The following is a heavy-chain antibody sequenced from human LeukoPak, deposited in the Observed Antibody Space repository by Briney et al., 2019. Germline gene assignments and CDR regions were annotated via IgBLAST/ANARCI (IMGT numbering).Heavy chain of an antibody. V-gene: IGHV3-48*04. CDR3: ASGGAYCGGDCAGQSDY. D-gene: IGHD2-21*02. CDR1: GFTFSSYW. CDR2: ISSSGSTI. Sequence: GGSLRLSCAASGFTFSSYWMSWVRQAPGKGLEGVSYISSSGSTIYYADSVKGGFTISRDNAKNSLYLQMNSLRAEDTAVYYCASGGAYCGGDCAGQSDYWGQGTLVTVSS. J-gene: IGHJ4*02.